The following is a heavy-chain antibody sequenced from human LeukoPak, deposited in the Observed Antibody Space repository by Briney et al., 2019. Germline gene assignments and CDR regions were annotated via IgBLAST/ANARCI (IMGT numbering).Heavy chain of an antibody. Sequence: PGGSLRLSCVASGFTFSTYSMNWLRQAPGKGLEWISYISSAGGTRHYADSVKGRLSISRDNAKNSLYLEMNGLEAEDTAMYYCARDPAGAGIYYDFWGQGTLVTVSS. V-gene: IGHV3-48*01. CDR3: ARDPAGAGIYYDF. CDR1: GFTFSTYS. CDR2: ISSAGGTR. D-gene: IGHD6-19*01. J-gene: IGHJ4*02.